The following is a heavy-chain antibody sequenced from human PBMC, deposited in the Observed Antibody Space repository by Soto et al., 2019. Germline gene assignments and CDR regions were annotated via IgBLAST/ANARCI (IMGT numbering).Heavy chain of an antibody. CDR3: ARAGYLLRPAPPRSTDV. D-gene: IGHD2-8*01. CDR2: ISSSSSTI. CDR1: GFTFSSYS. J-gene: IGHJ6*02. V-gene: IGHV3-48*01. Sequence: GGSLRLSCAASGFTFSSYSMNWVRQAPGKGLEWVSYISSSSSTIYYADSVKGRFTISRDNAKNSLYLQMNSLRGEDTAVYYCARAGYLLRPAPPRSTDVWGQGT.